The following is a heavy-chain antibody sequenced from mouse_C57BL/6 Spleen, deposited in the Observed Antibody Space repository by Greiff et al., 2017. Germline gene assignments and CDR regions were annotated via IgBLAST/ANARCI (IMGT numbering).Heavy chain of an antibody. D-gene: IGHD1-1*01. CDR2: IDPENGDT. J-gene: IGHJ2*01. V-gene: IGHV14-4*01. CDR3: TTYHYYGSSYLDY. CDR1: GFNIQDDY. Sequence: FQLQQSGAELVRPGASVKLSCTASGFNIQDDYMHWVKQRPEQGLEWIGWIDPENGDTEYASKFQGKATITADTSSNTAYLQLSSLTSEDTAVYYCTTYHYYGSSYLDYWGQGTTLTVSS.